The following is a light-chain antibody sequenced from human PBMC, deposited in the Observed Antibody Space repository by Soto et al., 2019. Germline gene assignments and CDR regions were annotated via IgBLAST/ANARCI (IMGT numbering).Light chain of an antibody. CDR1: QSVSSN. Sequence: EMVMTQSPATLSVSPGEGATLSCRASQSVSSNLAWYQQKPGQAPRLLIYGASTRATGIPARFSGSGSGTEFTLTISRLQSEDFAVYYCQQYNNWPPWTFGQGTKVEIK. CDR3: QQYNNWPPWT. J-gene: IGKJ1*01. CDR2: GAS. V-gene: IGKV3-15*01.